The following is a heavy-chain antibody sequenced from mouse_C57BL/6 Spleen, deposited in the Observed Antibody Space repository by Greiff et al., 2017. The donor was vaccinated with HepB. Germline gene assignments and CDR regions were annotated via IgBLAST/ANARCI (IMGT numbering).Heavy chain of an antibody. Sequence: EVKLQESGPELVKPGASVKMSCKASGYTFTDYNMHWVKQSHGKSLEWIGYINPNNGGTSYNQKCKGKATLTVNKSSSTAYMELRSLTSEDSAVYYCAIGGGDGYYVGYFDVWGTGTTVSVSS. CDR1: GYTFTDYN. D-gene: IGHD2-3*01. CDR2: INPNNGGT. V-gene: IGHV1-22*01. CDR3: AIGGGDGYYVGYFDV. J-gene: IGHJ1*03.